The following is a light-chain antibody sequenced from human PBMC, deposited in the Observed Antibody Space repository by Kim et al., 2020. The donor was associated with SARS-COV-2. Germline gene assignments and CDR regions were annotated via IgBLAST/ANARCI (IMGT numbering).Light chain of an antibody. J-gene: IGLJ2*01. Sequence: NFMLTQPHSVSESPGKTVTISCTRSSGSIASNYVQWYQQRPGSAPTTVIYEDNQRPSGVPDRFSGSIDSSSNSASLTISGLKTEDEADYYCQSYDSSNHPCVVFGGGTQLTVL. CDR1: SGSIASNY. V-gene: IGLV6-57*04. CDR2: EDN. CDR3: QSYDSSNHPCVV.